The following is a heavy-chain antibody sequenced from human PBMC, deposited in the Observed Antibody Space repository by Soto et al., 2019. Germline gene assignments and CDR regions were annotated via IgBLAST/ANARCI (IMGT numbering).Heavy chain of an antibody. CDR3: SIRSLDIVVVVAATHPWFDP. V-gene: IGHV4-34*01. J-gene: IGHJ5*02. CDR2: INHSGST. Sequence: PSETLSLTCAVYGGSFSGYYWSWIRQPPGKGLEWIGEINHSGSTNYNPSIKSRVTISVDTSKNQFSLKLSSVTAADTAVYYCSIRSLDIVVVVAATHPWFDPWGQGTLVTVSS. D-gene: IGHD2-15*01. CDR1: GGSFSGYY.